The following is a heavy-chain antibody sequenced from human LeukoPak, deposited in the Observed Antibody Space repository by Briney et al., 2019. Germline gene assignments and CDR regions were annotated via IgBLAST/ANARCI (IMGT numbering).Heavy chain of an antibody. V-gene: IGHV4-31*03. CDR1: GGSISSSGYY. Sequence: SQTLSLTCTVSGGSISSSGYYWSWIRQHPGKGLEWIGYIYYSGSTYYNPSLKSRVTISVDTSKNQFSLKLSSVTAADTAVYYCARAGTTYCGGDCYPSGYYGMDVWGQGTTVTVSS. CDR3: ARAGTTYCGGDCYPSGYYGMDV. D-gene: IGHD2-21*02. CDR2: IYYSGST. J-gene: IGHJ6*02.